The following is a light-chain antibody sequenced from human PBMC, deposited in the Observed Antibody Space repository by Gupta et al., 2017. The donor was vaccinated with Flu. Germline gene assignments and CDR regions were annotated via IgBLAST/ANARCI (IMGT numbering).Light chain of an antibody. Sequence: EIVLTQSPGTLSLSPGDTATLSCRASQRLSDTYLAWYQQKPGQAPRLLIYAASNRATDIPDRFSGSGSGTEFSLTISRRGPEDFGVYYCQQDDRSPLTFGGGTTVE. V-gene: IGKV3-20*01. J-gene: IGKJ4*01. CDR3: QQDDRSPLT. CDR2: AAS. CDR1: QRLSDTY.